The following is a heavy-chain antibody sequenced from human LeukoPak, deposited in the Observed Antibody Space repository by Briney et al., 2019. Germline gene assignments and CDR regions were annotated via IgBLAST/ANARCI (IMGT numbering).Heavy chain of an antibody. Sequence: GGSLRLSCEASGFTLSSYSMNWVRQPPGKGLEWVSYISSSSGTTYYADSVKGRFTISRDNAKNSLYLQMNSLRDEDTAVYYCARGGQNYYDSSGYHLGSRLYFDYWGQGALVTVSS. J-gene: IGHJ4*02. V-gene: IGHV3-48*02. CDR3: ARGGQNYYDSSGYHLGSRLYFDY. CDR2: ISSSSGTT. D-gene: IGHD3-22*01. CDR1: GFTLSSYS.